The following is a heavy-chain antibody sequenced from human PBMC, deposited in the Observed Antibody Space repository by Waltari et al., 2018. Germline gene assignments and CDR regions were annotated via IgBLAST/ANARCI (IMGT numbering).Heavy chain of an antibody. V-gene: IGHV4-59*01. Sequence: QVHLQESGPGLVKPSETLSLTCTVSRGSIIGFYWSWIRQPPGKGLEWIGSILYSGTTVYSPSLESRVTMAVDMSKTQFSLELGSVTAADTAVYHCARYHCTSGVCQHFDYWGQGILVTVSS. CDR1: RGSIIGFY. CDR3: ARYHCTSGVCQHFDY. D-gene: IGHD2-8*01. J-gene: IGHJ4*02. CDR2: ILYSGTT.